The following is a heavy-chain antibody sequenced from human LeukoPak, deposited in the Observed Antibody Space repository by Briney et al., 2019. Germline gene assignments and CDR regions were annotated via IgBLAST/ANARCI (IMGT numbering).Heavy chain of an antibody. V-gene: IGHV3-33*01. Sequence: GGSLTLSCAASGFIFSSYGMHWVRQAPGKGLEWVAVTWYDGSNKYYADAVKGRFTISRDNSKNTVYLQMNSLRAEDTAVYFCARDHGDYSGKDYWGQGTLIPVSS. CDR3: ARDHGDYSGKDY. CDR2: TWYDGSNK. J-gene: IGHJ4*02. CDR1: GFIFSSYG. D-gene: IGHD4-17*01.